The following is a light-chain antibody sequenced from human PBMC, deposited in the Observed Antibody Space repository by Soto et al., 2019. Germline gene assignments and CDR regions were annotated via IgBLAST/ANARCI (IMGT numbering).Light chain of an antibody. CDR1: QSISSY. J-gene: IGKJ4*01. CDR2: AAS. CDR3: QQSYTNNLLT. V-gene: IGKV1-39*01. Sequence: DIQMTQSPSSLSASVGDRVIITCRASQSISSYLNWYQQKPGKAPKLLIYAASSLQSGVPSRFSGSGSGTDFTLTISSLQPEDFATYYCQQSYTNNLLTFGGGTKVDIK.